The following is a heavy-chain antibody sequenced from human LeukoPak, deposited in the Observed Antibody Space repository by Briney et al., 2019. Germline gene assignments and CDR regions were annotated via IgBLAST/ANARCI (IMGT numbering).Heavy chain of an antibody. V-gene: IGHV3-21*01. Sequence: GGSLRLSCAASGFTFSSYSMNWVRQAPGKGLEWVSSISSSSSYIYYADSVKGRFTISRDNAKNSLYLQMNSLRAEDTAVYYCARIWFGELRVGVDVWGEGTTVTVSS. CDR3: ARIWFGELRVGVDV. J-gene: IGHJ6*04. CDR1: GFTFSSYS. D-gene: IGHD3-10*01. CDR2: ISSSSSYI.